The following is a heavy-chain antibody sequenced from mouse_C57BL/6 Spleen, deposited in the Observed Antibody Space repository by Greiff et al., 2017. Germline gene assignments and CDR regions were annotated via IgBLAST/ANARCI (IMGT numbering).Heavy chain of an antibody. D-gene: IGHD1-1*02. J-gene: IGHJ1*03. Sequence: VQLKQSGAELVKPGASVKLSCTASGFYIKDYYMHWVKQSTEQGLEWIGRIDPEDGANTYAPKFQGKATITAATSANTAYLQLSRLTYEDTAVCYCAEVATDFEVWGTGTTVTISS. CDR3: AEVATDFEV. V-gene: IGHV14-2*01. CDR2: IDPEDGAN. CDR1: GFYIKDYY.